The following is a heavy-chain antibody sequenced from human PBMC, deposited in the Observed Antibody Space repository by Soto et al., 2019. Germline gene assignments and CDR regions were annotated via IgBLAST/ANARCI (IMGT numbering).Heavy chain of an antibody. CDR2: INHSGST. D-gene: IGHD6-13*01. J-gene: IGHJ4*02. CDR3: ARGGWSSSWYLRYYFDY. CDR1: GGSFSGYY. V-gene: IGHV4-34*01. Sequence: QVQLQQWGAGLLKPSETLSLTCAVYGGSFSGYYWSWIRQPPGKGLEWIGEINHSGSTNYNPSLKSRVTISVDTSKNQFSLKLSSVTAADTAVYYCARGGWSSSWYLRYYFDYWGKGTLVTVSS.